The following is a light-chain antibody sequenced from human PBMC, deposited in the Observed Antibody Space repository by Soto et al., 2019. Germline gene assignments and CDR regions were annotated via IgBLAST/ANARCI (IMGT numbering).Light chain of an antibody. CDR1: SSNIGNNA. J-gene: IGLJ2*01. CDR3: AAWDDSLNAVV. Sequence: QSVLTQPPSVSEAPRQRVTISCSGSSSNIGNNAVNWYQQLPGKAPKLLIYYDDLPPSGVSDRFSGSKSGTSASLAISGLQSEDEADYYCAAWDDSLNAVVFGGGTQLTVL. V-gene: IGLV1-36*01. CDR2: YDD.